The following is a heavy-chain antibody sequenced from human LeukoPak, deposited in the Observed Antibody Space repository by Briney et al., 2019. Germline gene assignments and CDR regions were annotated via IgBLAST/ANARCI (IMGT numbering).Heavy chain of an antibody. CDR3: ARGQEDDFWSGYYRFDP. D-gene: IGHD3-3*01. J-gene: IGHJ5*02. V-gene: IGHV4-34*01. CDR2: INHSGST. Sequence: PSETLSLTCAVSGGSISTYYWSWIRQPPGKGLEWIGEINHSGSTNYNPSLKSRVTISVDTSKNQFSLKLSSVTAADTAVYYCARGQEDDFWSGYYRFDPWGQGTLVTVSS. CDR1: GGSISTYY.